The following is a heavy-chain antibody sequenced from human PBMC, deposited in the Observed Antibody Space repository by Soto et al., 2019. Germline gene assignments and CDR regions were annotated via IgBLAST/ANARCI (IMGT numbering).Heavy chain of an antibody. D-gene: IGHD3-3*01. Sequence: GGSLRLSCAASGFTFSSYGMHWFRQAPGKGLEWVAVISYDGSNKYYADSVKGRFTISRDNSKNTLYLQMNSLRAEDTAVYYCAKSPDFMFDPWGQGTLVTVSS. V-gene: IGHV3-30*18. CDR1: GFTFSSYG. CDR3: AKSPDFMFDP. J-gene: IGHJ5*02. CDR2: ISYDGSNK.